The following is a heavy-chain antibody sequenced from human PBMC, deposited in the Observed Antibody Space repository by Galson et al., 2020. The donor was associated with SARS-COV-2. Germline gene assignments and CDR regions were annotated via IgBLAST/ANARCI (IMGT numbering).Heavy chain of an antibody. J-gene: IGHJ6*02. CDR3: ASSITIFGVAYYYGMDV. CDR1: GFTFRSYA. D-gene: IGHD3-3*01. Sequence: TGGSLRLSCAASGFTFRSYAMSWVRQAPGKGLEWVSAISGSGGSTYYADSVKGRFTISRDNSKNTLYLQMNSLRAEDTAVYYCASSITIFGVAYYYGMDVWGQGTTVTVSS. V-gene: IGHV3-23*01. CDR2: ISGSGGST.